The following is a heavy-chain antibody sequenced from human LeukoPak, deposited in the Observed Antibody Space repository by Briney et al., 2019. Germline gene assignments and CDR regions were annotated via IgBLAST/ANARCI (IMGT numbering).Heavy chain of an antibody. Sequence: ASVKVSCKASGYTFTSYVISWVRPPAEQGREWMGWNRADNGSKNEEQKLQGRVTMTTDTSTSTAYMALRSRRSDDTAVYYCARDGVQLERQFLGGNWFDAWGQGTLVTVSS. CDR3: ARDGVQLERQFLGGNWFDA. V-gene: IGHV1-18*01. D-gene: IGHD1-1*01. CDR2: NRADNGSK. CDR1: GYTFTSYV. J-gene: IGHJ5*02.